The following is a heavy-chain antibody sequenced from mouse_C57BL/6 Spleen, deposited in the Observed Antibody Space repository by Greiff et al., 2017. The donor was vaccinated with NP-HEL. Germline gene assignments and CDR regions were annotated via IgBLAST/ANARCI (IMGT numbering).Heavy chain of an antibody. Sequence: VQLQQSGPVLVKPGASVKMSCKASGYTFTDYYMNWVKQSHGKSLEWIGVINPYNGGTSYNQKFKGKATLTVDKSSSTAYMELNSLTSEDSAVYYCAREGANQAWFAYWGRGTLVTVSA. CDR3: AREGANQAWFAY. J-gene: IGHJ3*01. V-gene: IGHV1-19*01. CDR1: GYTFTDYY. CDR2: INPYNGGT.